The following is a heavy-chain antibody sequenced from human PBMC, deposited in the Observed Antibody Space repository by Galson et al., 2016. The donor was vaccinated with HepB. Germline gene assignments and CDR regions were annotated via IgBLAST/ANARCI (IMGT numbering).Heavy chain of an antibody. CDR2: IYYSGNT. Sequence: SETLSLTCTVSGGSMSTYYWSWIRQTPGKGLEWIGYIYYSGNTYQNPSLKSRVTISGDTSKNQFSLKLSSVTAADTTIYYCARDGCGGDCNADVFDIWGQGTMATVS. CDR3: ARDGCGGDCNADVFDI. J-gene: IGHJ3*02. CDR1: GGSMSTYY. D-gene: IGHD2-21*02. V-gene: IGHV4-59*01.